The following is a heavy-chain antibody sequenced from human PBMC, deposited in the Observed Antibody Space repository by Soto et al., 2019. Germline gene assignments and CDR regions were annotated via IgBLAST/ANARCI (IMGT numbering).Heavy chain of an antibody. Sequence: QVQLVESGGGVVQPGRSLRLSCEASEFTFNRYSLHWVRQAPGKGLEWLAVISDDAKNKYYADPVKARFTISRDNTKKTLYLHMASLRPDDTAVYHCAREDPGVVIDYWGQGTLVTVSS. J-gene: IGHJ4*02. CDR3: AREDPGVVIDY. D-gene: IGHD2-15*01. V-gene: IGHV3-30*04. CDR2: ISDDAKNK. CDR1: EFTFNRYS.